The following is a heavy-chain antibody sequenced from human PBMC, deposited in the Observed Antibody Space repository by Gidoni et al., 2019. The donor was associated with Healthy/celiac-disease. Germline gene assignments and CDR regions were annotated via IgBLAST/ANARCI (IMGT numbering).Heavy chain of an antibody. D-gene: IGHD2-2*01. Sequence: VPLVESGGGLVKPGGSLSLSCAASGFSFSDYYMSWIRQAPGKGLGWVSYISSSGSTIYYADSVKGRFTISRDNAKNSLYLQMNSLRAEDTAVYYCARVGPRRVVVVPAAPFDYWGQGTLVTVSS. J-gene: IGHJ4*02. CDR1: GFSFSDYY. CDR3: ARVGPRRVVVVPAAPFDY. V-gene: IGHV3-11*01. CDR2: ISSSGSTI.